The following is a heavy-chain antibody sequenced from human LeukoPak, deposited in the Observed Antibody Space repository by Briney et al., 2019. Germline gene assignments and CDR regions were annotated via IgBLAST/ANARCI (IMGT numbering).Heavy chain of an antibody. D-gene: IGHD3-22*01. V-gene: IGHV1-69*01. J-gene: IGHJ4*02. CDR2: IIPIFGTA. CDR1: GGTFSSYA. CDR3: ARAPYYDSSGYYFDY. Sequence: SVQVSCKASGGTFSSYAISWVRQAPGQGLEWMGGIIPIFGTANYAQKFQGRVTITADESTSTAYMELSSLRSEDTAVYYCARAPYYDSSGYYFDYWGQGTLVTVSS.